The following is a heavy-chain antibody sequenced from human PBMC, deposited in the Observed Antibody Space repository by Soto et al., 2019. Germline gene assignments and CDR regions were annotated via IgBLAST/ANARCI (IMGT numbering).Heavy chain of an antibody. D-gene: IGHD3-22*01. CDR1: GYTFTTFW. CDR3: ARQIYDSDTGPNFQYYFDS. Sequence: PGESLKISCTGFGYTFTTFWISWVRQMPGKGLEWMGRIDPRDSYVNYSPSFQGHVTISADKSISTAYLQWSSLRASDTAMYYCARQIYDSDTGPNFQYYFDSWGQGTPVTVSS. V-gene: IGHV5-10-1*01. J-gene: IGHJ4*02. CDR2: IDPRDSYV.